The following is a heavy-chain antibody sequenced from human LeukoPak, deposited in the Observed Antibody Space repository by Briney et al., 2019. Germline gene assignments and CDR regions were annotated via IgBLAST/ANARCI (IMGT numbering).Heavy chain of an antibody. Sequence: SETLSLTCTVSGGSLSSYFWSWIGQPAGKGLEWIGRIYTSGSTNYNPSLKSRVTMSVDTSKNQFSLKLSSVTAADTAVYYCARESGTERYFDYWGQGTLVTVSS. CDR2: IYTSGST. CDR1: GGSLSSYF. J-gene: IGHJ4*02. D-gene: IGHD1-26*01. V-gene: IGHV4-4*07. CDR3: ARESGTERYFDY.